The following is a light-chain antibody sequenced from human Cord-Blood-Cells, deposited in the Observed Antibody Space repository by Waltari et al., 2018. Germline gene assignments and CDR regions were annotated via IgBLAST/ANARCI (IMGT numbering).Light chain of an antibody. J-gene: IGLJ2*01. CDR2: DVT. V-gene: IGLV2-14*01. CDR1: SSDVGGYNY. CDR3: RSYSSSSSVV. Sequence: QSALTQPASVSGSHGQSITISCTGTSSDVGGYNYVSWYQQHPGKAPKLINYDVTNRPSGVFNRFSGSKSGNTASLTISWLQAEDEADYYCRSYSSSSSVVFGGGTKLTVL.